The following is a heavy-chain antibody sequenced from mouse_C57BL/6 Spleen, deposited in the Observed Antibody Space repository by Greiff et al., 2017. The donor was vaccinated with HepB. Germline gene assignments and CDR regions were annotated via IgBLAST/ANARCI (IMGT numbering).Heavy chain of an antibody. Sequence: EVKLVESGGGLVKPGGSLKLSCAASGFTFSSYAMSWVRQTPEKRLEWVATISDGGSYTYYPDNVKGRFTISRDNAKNNLYLQMSHLKSEDTAMYYCAREGFITTVGPYAMDYWGQGTSVTVSS. J-gene: IGHJ4*01. D-gene: IGHD1-1*01. V-gene: IGHV5-4*01. CDR1: GFTFSSYA. CDR3: AREGFITTVGPYAMDY. CDR2: ISDGGSYT.